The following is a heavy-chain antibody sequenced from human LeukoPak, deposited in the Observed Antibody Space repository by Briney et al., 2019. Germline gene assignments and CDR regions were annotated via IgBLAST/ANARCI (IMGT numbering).Heavy chain of an antibody. CDR3: ARRYCSTCPTGHAFDL. J-gene: IGHJ3*01. CDR1: GFTVTRNY. V-gene: IGHV3-53*01. CDR2: IYSGGNT. Sequence: QSGGSLRLSCAASGFTVTRNYMSWVRQAPGKGPEWVSVIYSGGNTDYADSVNGRFTISRDNSKNTLYLQLNSLRAEDTAVYYCARRYCSTCPTGHAFDLWGQGTMVTVSS. D-gene: IGHD2-2*01.